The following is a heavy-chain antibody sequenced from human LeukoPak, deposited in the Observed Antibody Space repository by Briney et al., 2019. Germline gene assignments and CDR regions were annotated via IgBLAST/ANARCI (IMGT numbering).Heavy chain of an antibody. J-gene: IGHJ4*02. CDR1: GYTFTSYG. CDR2: ISAYNGNT. D-gene: IGHD3-22*01. V-gene: IGHV1-18*01. CDR3: AIAPNYYDSSGYKIDY. Sequence: GASVKVSCKASGYTFTSYGISWVRQAPGQGLEWMGWISAYNGNTNYAQKLQGRVTMTRDTSTSTAYMELRSLRSDDTAVYYCAIAPNYYDSSGYKIDYWGQGTLVTVSS.